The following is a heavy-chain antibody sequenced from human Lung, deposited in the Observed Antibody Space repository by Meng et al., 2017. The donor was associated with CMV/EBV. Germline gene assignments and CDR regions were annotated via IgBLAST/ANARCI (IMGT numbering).Heavy chain of an antibody. CDR3: VRYTNSHYGMDV. CDR1: GFTFSIYT. J-gene: IGHJ6*02. D-gene: IGHD2-8*01. CDR2: IKEDGSGQ. V-gene: IGHV3-7*01. Sequence: LXCSASGFTFSIYTMDWFRQAPGKGMQWVSNIKEDGSGQWYVDSVKGRFTISRDNAKQSVYLQMDSLRVEDKDVYYFVRYTNSHYGMDVWGQGTTVTVSS.